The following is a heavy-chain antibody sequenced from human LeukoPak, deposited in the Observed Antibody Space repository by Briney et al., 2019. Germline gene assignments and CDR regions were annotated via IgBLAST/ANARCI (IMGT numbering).Heavy chain of an antibody. J-gene: IGHJ5*01. D-gene: IGHD3-10*01. CDR1: GGSISSGSYY. CDR2: IYYDGST. V-gene: IGHV4-39*07. Sequence: PSETLSLTCTVSGGSISSGSYYWGWIRQPPGEGLEWIGTIYYDGSTYHNPSLKSRVTITVDASKNQFSLKLRSVTAADTAVYYCTRDRQLEWFYLWGQGTLVTVSS. CDR3: TRDRQLEWFYL.